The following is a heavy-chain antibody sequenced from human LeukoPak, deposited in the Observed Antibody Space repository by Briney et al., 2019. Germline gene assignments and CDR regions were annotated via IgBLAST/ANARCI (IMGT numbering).Heavy chain of an antibody. CDR1: GFTFSSYW. Sequence: GGSLRLSCAASGFTFSSYWMSWVRQAPGKGLEWVANIKQDGSEKYYVDSVKGRFTISRDNAKSSLYLQMNRLRAEDTAVYSCARELNGLDPWGQGTLVTVSS. V-gene: IGHV3-7*01. J-gene: IGHJ5*02. CDR2: IKQDGSEK. D-gene: IGHD2-8*01. CDR3: ARELNGLDP.